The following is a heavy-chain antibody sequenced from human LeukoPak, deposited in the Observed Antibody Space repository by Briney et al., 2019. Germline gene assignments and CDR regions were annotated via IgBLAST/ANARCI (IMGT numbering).Heavy chain of an antibody. Sequence: GASLQISCKGSGSIFTSYWISWVRQMPGKGLERMGRIDPSDSYTNYSPSFQGHVTISADKSISTAYLQWSSLKASDTAMYYCARRYCGGGTCYGDYWGQGTLVTVSS. D-gene: IGHD2-15*01. CDR3: ARRYCGGGTCYGDY. CDR1: GSIFTSYW. V-gene: IGHV5-10-1*01. J-gene: IGHJ4*02. CDR2: IDPSDSYT.